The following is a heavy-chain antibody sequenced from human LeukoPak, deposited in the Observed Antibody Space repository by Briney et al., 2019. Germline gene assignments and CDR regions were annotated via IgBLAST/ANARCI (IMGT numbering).Heavy chain of an antibody. Sequence: SETLSLTCTVSGGSISSFYWSWIRQPPGKGLEWIWHVSNTGRTNYSPSLKSRITISLDTSKNQLTLKLNSVTAADTAVYYCARHDPYGNYDHDAFDIWGQGTMVTVSS. CDR1: GGSISSFY. CDR3: ARHDPYGNYDHDAFDI. V-gene: IGHV4-59*08. CDR2: VSNTGRT. J-gene: IGHJ3*02. D-gene: IGHD4-17*01.